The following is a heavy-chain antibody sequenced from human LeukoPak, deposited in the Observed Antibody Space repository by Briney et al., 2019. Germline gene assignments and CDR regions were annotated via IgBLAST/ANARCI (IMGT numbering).Heavy chain of an antibody. CDR1: GYTLSSYG. CDR3: ASNPRGDSWTFDY. J-gene: IGHJ4*02. V-gene: IGHV1-18*04. D-gene: IGHD2-21*02. CDR2: ISTYNGNT. Sequence: ASVKVSCTSSGYTLSSYGVNWVRQAPGQGLEWMGWISTYNGNTEYAQILQGRVTMTTDTSTSTVYMELTSLRSDDTAVYYCASNPRGDSWTFDYWGQGTLVTVSS.